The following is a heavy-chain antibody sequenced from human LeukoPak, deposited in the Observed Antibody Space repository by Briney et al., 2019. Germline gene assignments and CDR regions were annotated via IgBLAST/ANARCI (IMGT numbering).Heavy chain of an antibody. Sequence: PLETLSLTCTVSGGSNYWSWIRQPPGKGLEWIAYIHYTGSPNYNPSLKSRVTMSVDTSKNQFSLKLSSVTAADTAVYYCARNTNWNYYYYMDVWGKGTTVTVSS. CDR1: GGSNY. V-gene: IGHV4-59*12. J-gene: IGHJ6*03. CDR2: IHYTGSP. D-gene: IGHD1-1*01. CDR3: ARNTNWNYYYYMDV.